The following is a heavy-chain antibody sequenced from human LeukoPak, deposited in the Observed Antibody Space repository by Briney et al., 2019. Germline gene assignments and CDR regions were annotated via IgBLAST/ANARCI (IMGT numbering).Heavy chain of an antibody. V-gene: IGHV1-69*04. CDR3: ARDGHPANIVVVPAASGFDP. Sequence: ASVKVSCKASGGTFSSYTISWVRQAPGQGLEWMGRIIPILGIANYAQKFQSRVTITADKSTSTAYMELSSLRSEDTAVYYCARDGHPANIVVVPAASGFDPWGQGTLVTVSS. CDR1: GGTFSSYT. D-gene: IGHD2-2*01. CDR2: IIPILGIA. J-gene: IGHJ5*02.